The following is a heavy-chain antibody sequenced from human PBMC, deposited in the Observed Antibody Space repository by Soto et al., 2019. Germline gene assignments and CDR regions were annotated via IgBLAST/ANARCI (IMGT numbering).Heavy chain of an antibody. V-gene: IGHV4-30-4*01. D-gene: IGHD5-12*01. J-gene: IGHJ5*02. CDR2: IYYSGST. Sequence: SETLSLTCTVSGGSTSSGDYYWSWIRQPPGKGLEWIGYIYYSGSTYYNPSLKSRVTISVDTSKNQFSLKLSSVTAADTAVYYCARERGVAQGFDPWGQGTLVTVSS. CDR1: GGSTSSGDYY. CDR3: ARERGVAQGFDP.